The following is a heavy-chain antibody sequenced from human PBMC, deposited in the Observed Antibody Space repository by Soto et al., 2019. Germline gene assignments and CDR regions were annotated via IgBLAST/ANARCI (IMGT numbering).Heavy chain of an antibody. CDR1: GYTFTSYY. CDR2: INPNSGDT. CDR3: ARRVPNYYFCSCNPDGFLAMREAAFDI. D-gene: IGHD3-3*01. V-gene: IGHV1-8*02. Sequence: ASGKVSCKASGYTFTSYYMHWVRQAPGQGLEWMGWINPNSGDTGYAQKFRGRVTMTRNTSISTAYMELSSLRSEDTAVYYCARRVPNYYFCSCNPDGFLAMREAAFDIRGQGTMVTL. J-gene: IGHJ3*02.